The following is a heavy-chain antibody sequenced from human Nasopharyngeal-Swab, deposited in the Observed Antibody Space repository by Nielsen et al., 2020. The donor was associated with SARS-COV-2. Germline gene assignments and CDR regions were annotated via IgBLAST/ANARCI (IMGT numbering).Heavy chain of an antibody. Sequence: GESLKISCAASGFTFSSYAMSWVRQAPGKGLEWVSTISGSDGSAYYADSVKGGFTISRDNSRHTLCLQMNSLRAEDTAVYYCARIRTGAYFDYWGQGTLVTVSS. CDR1: GFTFSSYA. V-gene: IGHV3-23*01. CDR3: ARIRTGAYFDY. D-gene: IGHD1-14*01. J-gene: IGHJ4*02. CDR2: ISGSDGSA.